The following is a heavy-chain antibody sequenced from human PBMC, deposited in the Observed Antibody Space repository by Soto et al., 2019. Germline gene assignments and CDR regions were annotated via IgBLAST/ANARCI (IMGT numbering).Heavy chain of an antibody. D-gene: IGHD2-2*01. Sequence: SETLSLSCAVYGGSFRGYSWSWIRQPPGKGLEWIGEINHSGSTNYNPSLKSRVTISVDTSKNQFSLKLSSVTAADTAVYYCARGRRCGSTSCYYYYYYYGMDVWGQGTTVT. CDR3: ARGRRCGSTSCYYYYYYYGMDV. V-gene: IGHV4-34*01. J-gene: IGHJ6*02. CDR1: GGSFRGYS. CDR2: INHSGST.